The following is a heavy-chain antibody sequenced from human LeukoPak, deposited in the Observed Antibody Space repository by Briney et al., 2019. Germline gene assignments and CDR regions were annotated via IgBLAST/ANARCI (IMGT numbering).Heavy chain of an antibody. CDR3: ARDPYIGPDYYDEYWFDP. D-gene: IGHD3-22*01. CDR2: ISAYNGNT. J-gene: IGHJ5*02. Sequence: GVSVKVSCKASGYTFTSYGISWVRQAPGQGLEWMGWISAYNGNTNYAQKLQGRVTMTTDTSTSTAYMELRSLRSDDTAVYYCARDPYIGPDYYDEYWFDPWGQGTLVTVSS. V-gene: IGHV1-18*01. CDR1: GYTFTSYG.